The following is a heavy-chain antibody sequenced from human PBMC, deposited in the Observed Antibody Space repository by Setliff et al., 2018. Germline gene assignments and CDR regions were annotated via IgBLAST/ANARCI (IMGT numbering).Heavy chain of an antibody. V-gene: IGHV3-9*01. CDR1: GFTFDNHA. CDR2: INWGGEII. Sequence: PGGSLRLSCEVSGFTFDNHAMHWVRQAPGKGLEWVSGINWGGEIIGYADSVKGRFTFSRDNSKNTLYLQMNSLRPEDTAVYYCARWTARAVDYWGQGTLVTVSS. J-gene: IGHJ4*02. CDR3: ARWTARAVDY. D-gene: IGHD6-6*01.